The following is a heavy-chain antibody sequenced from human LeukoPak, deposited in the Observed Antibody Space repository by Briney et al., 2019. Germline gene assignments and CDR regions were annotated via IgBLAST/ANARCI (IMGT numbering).Heavy chain of an antibody. CDR2: ISGSGGST. D-gene: IGHD1-20*01. CDR3: AKDRLTGTTDY. J-gene: IGHJ4*02. Sequence: GGSLRLSCAASGFTFSSHAMSWVRQAPGKGLEWVSGISGSGGSTYYAASVKGRFTISRDNSKNTLYLQMNSLRAEDTAVYYCAKDRLTGTTDYWGQGTLVTVSS. V-gene: IGHV3-23*01. CDR1: GFTFSSHA.